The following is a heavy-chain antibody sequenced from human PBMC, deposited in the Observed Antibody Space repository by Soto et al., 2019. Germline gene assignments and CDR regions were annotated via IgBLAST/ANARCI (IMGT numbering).Heavy chain of an antibody. CDR2: IYYSGST. CDR3: ARGNRGCTNGVCYTSRYYYYYYLDV. J-gene: IGHJ6*03. D-gene: IGHD2-8*01. CDR1: GGSISSSSYY. Sequence: SETLSLTCTVSGGSISSSSYYWGWIRQPPGKGLEWIGSIYYSGSTYYNPSLKSRVTISVDTSKNQFSLKLSSVTAADTAVYYCARGNRGCTNGVCYTSRYYYYYYLDVWGKGTTVTVSS. V-gene: IGHV4-39*07.